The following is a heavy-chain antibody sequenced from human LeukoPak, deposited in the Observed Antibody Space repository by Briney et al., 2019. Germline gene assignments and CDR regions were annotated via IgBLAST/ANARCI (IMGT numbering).Heavy chain of an antibody. Sequence: GGSLRLSCAASGFTFSRHWMYWVRQAPGKGLEWVSSISSSSSYIYYADSVKGRFTISRDNAKNSLYLQMNSLRAEDTAVYYCARDVRSSFDYWGQGTLVTVSS. V-gene: IGHV3-21*01. J-gene: IGHJ4*02. CDR2: ISSSSSYI. CDR3: ARDVRSSFDY. CDR1: GFTFSRHW. D-gene: IGHD3-10*01.